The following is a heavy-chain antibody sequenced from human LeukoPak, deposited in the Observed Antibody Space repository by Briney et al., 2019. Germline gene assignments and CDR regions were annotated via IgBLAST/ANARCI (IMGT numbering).Heavy chain of an antibody. CDR1: GFTFSSYA. V-gene: IGHV3-66*02. CDR3: ARDIRDSSGYYYYFDN. CDR2: IYSGGST. D-gene: IGHD3-22*01. Sequence: GGSLRLSCAASGFTFSSYAMSWVRQAPGKGLEWVSLIYSGGSTHYADSVKGRFTISRDTSKNTLYLQMNSLRAEDTALYYCARDIRDSSGYYYYFDNWGQGTLVTVSS. J-gene: IGHJ4*02.